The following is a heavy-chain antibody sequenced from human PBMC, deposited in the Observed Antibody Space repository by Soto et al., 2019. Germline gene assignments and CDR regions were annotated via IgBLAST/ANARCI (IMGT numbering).Heavy chain of an antibody. CDR3: ARAATYNWFDP. CDR2: VYNSGST. V-gene: IGHV4-39*01. CDR1: GDTLSAGPYH. Sequence: SETLSLTSSVSGDTLSAGPYHWGWIRQPPGKGLEWIGNVYNSGSTSYSPSLKSRVTISVDTSKNQFSLRLTSVTAADTAVYYCARAATYNWFDPWGQGTLVTVSS. J-gene: IGHJ5*02. D-gene: IGHD1-26*01.